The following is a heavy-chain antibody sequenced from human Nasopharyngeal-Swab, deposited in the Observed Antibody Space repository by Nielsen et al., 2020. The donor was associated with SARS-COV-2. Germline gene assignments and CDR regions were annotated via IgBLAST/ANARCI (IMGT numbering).Heavy chain of an antibody. CDR1: GFTFTSYA. Sequence: GESLKISCAASGFTFTSYAMSWVLQAPGKGLEWVSSIRGNGVSTYYADSVKGRFTISRDNSKNTLYLQMNSLRAEDTAVYYCAKGRVWNDASDGDAFDIWGQGTMVTVSS. CDR2: IRGNGVST. D-gene: IGHD1-1*01. J-gene: IGHJ3*02. CDR3: AKGRVWNDASDGDAFDI. V-gene: IGHV3-23*01.